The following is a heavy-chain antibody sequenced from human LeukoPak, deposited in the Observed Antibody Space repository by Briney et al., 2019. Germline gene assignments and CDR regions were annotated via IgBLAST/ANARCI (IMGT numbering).Heavy chain of an antibody. Sequence: GGSLRLSCAASGFTFDDYAMHWVRQAPGKGLEWVSLISGDGGSTYYADSVKGRFTISRDNSKNTLYLQMNSLRAEDTAVYYCAKDGGPQPGADYWGQGTLVTVSS. V-gene: IGHV3-43*02. CDR1: GFTFDDYA. CDR2: ISGDGGST. D-gene: IGHD2-8*02. J-gene: IGHJ4*02. CDR3: AKDGGPQPGADY.